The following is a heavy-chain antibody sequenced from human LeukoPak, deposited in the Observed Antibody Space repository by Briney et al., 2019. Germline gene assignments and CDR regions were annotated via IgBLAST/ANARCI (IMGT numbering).Heavy chain of an antibody. CDR3: VKGGWLDN. J-gene: IGHJ4*02. CDR1: GFSFNTYD. Sequence: GGSLRLSCAASGFSFNTYDMNWARQAPGKGLEWVSGISRSGDDTHYADSVKGRFTISRDNSENTLCLLMNSLRAEDTAVYYCVKGGWLDNWGQGTLVTVSS. D-gene: IGHD6-19*01. V-gene: IGHV3-23*01. CDR2: ISRSGDDT.